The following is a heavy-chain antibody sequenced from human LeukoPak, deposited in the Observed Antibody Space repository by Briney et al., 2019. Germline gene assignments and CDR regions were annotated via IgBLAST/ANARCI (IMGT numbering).Heavy chain of an antibody. D-gene: IGHD2-2*01. CDR2: INHSGST. Sequence: SETLSLTCAVYGGSFSGYYWSWIRQPPGKGLEWIGEINHSGSTNYNPSLKSRVTISVDTSKNQFSLKLSSVTAADTAVYYCASIDRYCSSTSCYVADFYWDQGTLVTVSS. V-gene: IGHV4-34*01. CDR1: GGSFSGYY. J-gene: IGHJ4*02. CDR3: ASIDRYCSSTSCYVADFY.